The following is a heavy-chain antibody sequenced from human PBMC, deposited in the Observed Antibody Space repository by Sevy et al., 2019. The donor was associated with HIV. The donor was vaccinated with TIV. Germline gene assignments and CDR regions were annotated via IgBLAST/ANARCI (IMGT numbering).Heavy chain of an antibody. CDR1: GFTFSAFS. CDR2: ISYDGSND. Sequence: GGSLRLSCEASGFTFSAFSMHWVRQAPGKGLEWVATISYDGSNDNYADSVKGRFTISSDNSKSSLYLQMNSLRGEDTAVYYCALERLSSNVAEYDQNWGQGTLVTVSS. D-gene: IGHD1-1*01. V-gene: IGHV3-30-3*01. CDR3: ALERLSSNVAEYDQN. J-gene: IGHJ1*01.